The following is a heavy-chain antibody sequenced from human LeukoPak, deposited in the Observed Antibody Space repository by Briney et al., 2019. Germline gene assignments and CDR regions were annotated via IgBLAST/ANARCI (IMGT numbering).Heavy chain of an antibody. CDR2: INHTATT. D-gene: IGHD1-1*01. V-gene: IGHV4-34*13. J-gene: IGHJ4*02. CDR3: ARVGTTRDY. Sequence: GLECIGEINHTATTNYTPSLKTRLTISVDTSKNQFSLKLSSVTAADTAVYYCARVGTTRDYWGQGTLVTVSS.